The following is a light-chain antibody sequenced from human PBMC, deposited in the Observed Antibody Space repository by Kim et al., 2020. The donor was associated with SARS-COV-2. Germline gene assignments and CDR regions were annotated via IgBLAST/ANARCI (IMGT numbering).Light chain of an antibody. Sequence: ASVGDRVTITCRANQNIGTYLNWYQHKPGKATQLLIYAASSLRSGVPSRFSGSGSGTDFTLTISSLQPDGFATYYCQQSYSTPLHSFGQGTKLEI. V-gene: IGKV1-39*01. CDR2: AAS. CDR1: QNIGTY. CDR3: QQSYSTPLHS. J-gene: IGKJ2*03.